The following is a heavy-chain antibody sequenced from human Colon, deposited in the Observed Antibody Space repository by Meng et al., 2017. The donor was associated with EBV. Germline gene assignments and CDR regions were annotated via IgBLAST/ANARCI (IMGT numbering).Heavy chain of an antibody. CDR2: TYYRFKWYN. D-gene: IGHD1-26*01. CDR3: ARVAVGISSFDY. CDR1: GASVSSNSAA. Sequence: QVLLQQSGPGLVKPSQTPYISCAISGASVSSNSAAWNWIRQSPSRGLEWLGRTYYRFKWYNDYAVSVTSRITINPDTSKNQFSLQLNSVTPEDTAVYYCARVAVGISSFDYWGQGTLVTVSS. J-gene: IGHJ4*02. V-gene: IGHV6-1*01.